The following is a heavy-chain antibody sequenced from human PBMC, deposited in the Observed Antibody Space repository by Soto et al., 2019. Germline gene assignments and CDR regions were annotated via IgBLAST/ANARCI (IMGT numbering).Heavy chain of an antibody. D-gene: IGHD3-10*01. V-gene: IGHV4-4*02. J-gene: IGHJ6*02. CDR1: GDSINSSHS. CDR2: AHQGGT. CDR3: ARDRVYWLGELLPFGLDV. Sequence: SETLSLTCAISGDSINSSHSWTWVRQPPGKGLEWIGEAHQGGTNSNPSLKTRVTIVLDKSKNQFSLKLNSVTAADTAIDYCARDRVYWLGELLPFGLDVWGQGTMVTVSS.